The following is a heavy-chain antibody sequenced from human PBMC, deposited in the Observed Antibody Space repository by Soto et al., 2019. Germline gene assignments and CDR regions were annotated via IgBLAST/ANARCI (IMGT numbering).Heavy chain of an antibody. D-gene: IGHD3-10*01. Sequence: PSETLSLTCTVSGGSISSGGYYWSWIRQHPGKGLEWIGYIYYSGSTYYNPSLKSRVTISVDTSKNQFSLKLSSVTAADTAVYYCARSLWFGELPPNWFDPWGQGTLVTVS. V-gene: IGHV4-31*03. J-gene: IGHJ5*02. CDR3: ARSLWFGELPPNWFDP. CDR2: IYYSGST. CDR1: GGSISSGGYY.